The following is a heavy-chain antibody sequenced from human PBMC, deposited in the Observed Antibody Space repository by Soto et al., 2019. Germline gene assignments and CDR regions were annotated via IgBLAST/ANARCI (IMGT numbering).Heavy chain of an antibody. CDR2: IYHSGST. D-gene: IGHD3-10*01. V-gene: IGHV4-30-2*01. Sequence: PSETLSLTCAVSGGSISSGGYSWSWIRQPPGKGLEWIGYIYHSGSTYYNPSLKSRVTISVDRSKNQFSLKLSSVTAADTAVYYCARKLWFGEFSWFDPWGQGTLVTVSS. J-gene: IGHJ5*02. CDR3: ARKLWFGEFSWFDP. CDR1: GGSISSGGYS.